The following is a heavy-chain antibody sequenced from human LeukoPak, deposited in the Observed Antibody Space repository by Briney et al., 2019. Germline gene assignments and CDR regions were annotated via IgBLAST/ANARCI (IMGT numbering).Heavy chain of an antibody. V-gene: IGHV4-38-2*02. CDR1: GYSISSDYY. Sequence: SETLSLTCTVSGYSISSDYYWGWIRQPPGKGLEWIGSIHHSGSTYYNPSLKSRVTIFVDTSKNQFSLRLSSVTAADTAVYYCARGGSDWALDYWGQGTLVTVSS. J-gene: IGHJ4*02. CDR2: IHHSGST. CDR3: ARGGSDWALDY. D-gene: IGHD6-19*01.